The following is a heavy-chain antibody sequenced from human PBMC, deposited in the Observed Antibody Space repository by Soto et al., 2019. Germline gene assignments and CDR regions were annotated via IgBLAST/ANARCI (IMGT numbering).Heavy chain of an antibody. CDR3: ARGGEGDYDAYYYYGMDV. CDR2: INPSGGST. Sequence: ASVKVSCKASGYTFTSYYMHWVRQAPGHGLEWMGIINPSGGSTSYAQKFQGRVTMTRDTSTSTVYMELSSLRSEDTAVYYCARGGEGDYDAYYYYGMDVWGQGTTVTVSS. D-gene: IGHD4-17*01. V-gene: IGHV1-46*01. J-gene: IGHJ6*02. CDR1: GYTFTSYY.